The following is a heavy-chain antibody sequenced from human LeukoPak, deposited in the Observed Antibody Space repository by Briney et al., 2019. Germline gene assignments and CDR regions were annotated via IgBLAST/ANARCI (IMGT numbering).Heavy chain of an antibody. J-gene: IGHJ4*02. CDR3: AKDSRTTTRGLFDY. D-gene: IGHD1-26*01. Sequence: GGSRRLSCAAAGFTFSSYAVSWVRQAPGKGLEWVSGISGGGGTTSYADSMKGRFTVSRDNSKNTLYLQMNSLRAEDTALYYCAKDSRTTTRGLFDYWGQGTLVTVSS. V-gene: IGHV3-23*01. CDR2: ISGGGGTT. CDR1: GFTFSSYA.